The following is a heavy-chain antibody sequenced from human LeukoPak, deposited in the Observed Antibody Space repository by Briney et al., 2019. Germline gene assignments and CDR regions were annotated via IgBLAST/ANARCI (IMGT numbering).Heavy chain of an antibody. Sequence: GGCLRLSCAASGFMFNSYAMSWVRQAPGKGLEWVSLISGSSGYTNYADSVKGRFIISRDNSKNTLYLQMNYLRAEDTAVFYCAKDRYGSGSFFGDWGQGTLVTVSS. CDR3: AKDRYGSGSFFGD. J-gene: IGHJ4*02. D-gene: IGHD3-10*01. V-gene: IGHV3-23*01. CDR2: ISGSSGYT. CDR1: GFMFNSYA.